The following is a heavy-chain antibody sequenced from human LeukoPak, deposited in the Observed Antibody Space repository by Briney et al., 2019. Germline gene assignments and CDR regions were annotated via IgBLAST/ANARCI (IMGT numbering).Heavy chain of an antibody. CDR2: IYYTGNT. CDR1: GNSITSAGYY. CDR3: ARVLRGGPYGSNSYFPYYFDY. J-gene: IGHJ4*02. D-gene: IGHD3-10*01. V-gene: IGHV4-31*03. Sequence: PSETLSLTCSVSGNSITSAGYYWSWIRQHPGKGLEWIGYIYYTGNTNYNPSLKSRITISIDTSNGQFSLKLSSVTAADTAVYYCARVLRGGPYGSNSYFPYYFDYWGQGTLVTVSS.